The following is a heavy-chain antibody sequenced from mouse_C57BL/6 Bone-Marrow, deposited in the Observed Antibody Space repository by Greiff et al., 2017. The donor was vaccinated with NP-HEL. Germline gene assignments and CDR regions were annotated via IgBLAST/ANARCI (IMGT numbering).Heavy chain of an antibody. CDR2: IYPSDSET. CDR3: ARGPHYYGSSYRYFDV. CDR1: GYTFTSYW. D-gene: IGHD1-1*01. Sequence: QVQLQQPGAELVRPGSSVKLSCKASGYTFTSYWMDWVKQRPGQGLEWIGNIYPSDSETHYNQKFKDKATLTVEKSSSTAYMQLSSRTSEDSAGYYCARGPHYYGSSYRYFDVWGTGTTVTVSS. J-gene: IGHJ1*03. V-gene: IGHV1-61*01.